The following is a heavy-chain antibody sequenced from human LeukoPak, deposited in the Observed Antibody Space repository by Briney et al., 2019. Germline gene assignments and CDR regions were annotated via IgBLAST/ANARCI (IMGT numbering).Heavy chain of an antibody. J-gene: IGHJ3*02. V-gene: IGHV3-23*01. Sequence: GGSLRLSCAASGFTFSSYAMSWVRQAPGKGLEWVSAISGSGGSTYYADSVKGRFTISRDNSKNTLYLQINSLRAEDTAVYYCAKSKRYQDAFDIWGQGTMVTVSS. CDR1: GFTFSSYA. CDR3: AKSKRYQDAFDI. D-gene: IGHD3-9*01. CDR2: ISGSGGST.